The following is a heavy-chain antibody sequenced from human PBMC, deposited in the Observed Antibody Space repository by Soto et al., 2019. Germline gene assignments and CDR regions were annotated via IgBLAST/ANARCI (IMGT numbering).Heavy chain of an antibody. CDR1: GDSISSSLW. CDR3: ATSQLGEYFDN. Sequence: PSETLSLTCDVSGDSISSSLWWSWVRQTPGKGLEWIGEIYHSGSINYNPSLKSRVTISADKSKSQFSLTLTAVTAADRGVYYCATSQLGEYFDNWGQGTLVPV. J-gene: IGHJ4*02. D-gene: IGHD1-1*01. V-gene: IGHV4-4*02. CDR2: IYHSGSI.